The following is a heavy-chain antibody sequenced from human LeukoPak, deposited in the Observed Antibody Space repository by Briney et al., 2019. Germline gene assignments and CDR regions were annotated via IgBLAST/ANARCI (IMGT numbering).Heavy chain of an antibody. V-gene: IGHV3-49*03. CDR1: GFSLTNYA. CDR3: SSDYSSGWYYFDY. CDR2: IRSKASGGTT. Sequence: GGSLRLSCTASGFSLTNYAVSWFRQAPGKGLEWVGYIRSKASGGTTEYAASVKGRFSISRDDSKSIVYLQMNSLKTEDTAVYYCSSDYSSGWYYFDYWGQGTLVTVSS. D-gene: IGHD6-19*01. J-gene: IGHJ4*02.